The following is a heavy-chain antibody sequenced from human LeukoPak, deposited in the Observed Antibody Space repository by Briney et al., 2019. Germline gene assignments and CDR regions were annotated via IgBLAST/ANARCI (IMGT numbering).Heavy chain of an antibody. D-gene: IGHD1-1*01. CDR3: ARGRSPGTSMEYYYYMDV. CDR2: MNPNSGNT. CDR1: GYTFTSHD. J-gene: IGHJ6*03. V-gene: IGHV1-8*01. Sequence: ASVNVSCKASGYTFTSHDINWVRQAAGQGLERMGWMNPNSGNTGYAQKFLGRVTITRNTSISTTYMELSSLRSEDTAVYYCARGRSPGTSMEYYYYMDVWGKGTTVTVSS.